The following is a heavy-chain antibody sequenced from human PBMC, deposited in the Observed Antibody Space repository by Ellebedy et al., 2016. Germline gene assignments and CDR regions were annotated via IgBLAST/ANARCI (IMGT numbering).Heavy chain of an antibody. CDR3: AKDSPGYSYGFSRDGMDV. CDR2: ITWNSGSI. V-gene: IGHV3-9*01. D-gene: IGHD5-18*01. CDR1: GFTFNDYA. J-gene: IGHJ6*02. Sequence: SLKISXEASGFTFNDYAMHWVRQAPGKGLEWVSGITWNSGSIGYADSVKGRFTISRDNAKNSLYLQMNSLRVEDTALYYCAKDSPGYSYGFSRDGMDVWGQGTTVTVSS.